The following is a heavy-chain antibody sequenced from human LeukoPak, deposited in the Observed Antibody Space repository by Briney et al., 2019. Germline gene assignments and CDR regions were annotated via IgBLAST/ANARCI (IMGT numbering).Heavy chain of an antibody. V-gene: IGHV5-51*01. D-gene: IGHD5-18*01. CDR3: ARLYVMVVSPRRDTAMDADY. Sequence: GESLKISCKGSGHSFTRYWIGWVRQMPGKGLKWMGIIYPGDSDTRYSPSFQGQVTISADKSISTAYLQWSSLKASDTAMYYRARLYVMVVSPRRDTAMDADYWGQGTLVTVSS. J-gene: IGHJ4*02. CDR2: IYPGDSDT. CDR1: GHSFTRYW.